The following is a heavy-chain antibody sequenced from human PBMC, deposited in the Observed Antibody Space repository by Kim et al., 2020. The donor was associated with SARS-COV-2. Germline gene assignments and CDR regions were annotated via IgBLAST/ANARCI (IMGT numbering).Heavy chain of an antibody. D-gene: IGHD3-3*01. CDR3: ASFSGAFYI. V-gene: IGHV3-30-3*01. CDR2: NNS. J-gene: IGHJ3*02. Sequence: NNSDYADSVKGRFTTSRDNAKNMLYLQMNLLRAEDTAGYYCASFSGAFYIWGQGTMVTVSS.